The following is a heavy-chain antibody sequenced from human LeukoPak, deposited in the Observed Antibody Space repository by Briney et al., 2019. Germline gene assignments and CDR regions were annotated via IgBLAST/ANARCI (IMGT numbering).Heavy chain of an antibody. CDR2: ISGSGDTA. D-gene: IGHD3-22*01. CDR3: AKDLTATTDRITMIVVIDAFDI. J-gene: IGHJ3*02. V-gene: IGHV3-23*01. Sequence: GGSLRLSCAASGFTFSNYAMSWVRQAPGKGLEWFSAISGSGDTAHYADSAKGRFTISRDKSKNTLYLQMNSLRAEDTALYYCAKDLTATTDRITMIVVIDAFDIWGQGTMVTVSS. CDR1: GFTFSNYA.